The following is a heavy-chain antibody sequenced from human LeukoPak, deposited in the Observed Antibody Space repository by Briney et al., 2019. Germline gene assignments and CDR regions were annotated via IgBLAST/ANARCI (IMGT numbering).Heavy chain of an antibody. CDR2: IYYRGST. J-gene: IGHJ4*02. V-gene: IGHV4-59*01. D-gene: IGHD2-2*02. Sequence: SETLSLTCTVSGGSISSYYWSWIRQPPGKGLEWIGYIYYRGSTNYNPSLKSRVTISVDTSKNQFSLKLSSVTAADTAVYYCASIPGYWGQGTLVTVSS. CDR1: GGSISSYY. CDR3: ASIPGY.